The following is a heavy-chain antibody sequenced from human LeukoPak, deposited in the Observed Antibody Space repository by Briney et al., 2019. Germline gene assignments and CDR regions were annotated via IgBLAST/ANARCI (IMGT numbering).Heavy chain of an antibody. CDR1: GASISNYY. Sequence: SETLSLTCTVSGASISNYYWSWIRQPPGKGLEWIGYIYYSGSTNYNPSLNSQVTISVDKSKSQVSLKLSSVTAADTAVYYCARDRGYLDGFDIWGQGTMVTVSS. V-gene: IGHV4-59*01. CDR2: IYYSGST. CDR3: ARDRGYLDGFDI. J-gene: IGHJ3*02. D-gene: IGHD3-10*01.